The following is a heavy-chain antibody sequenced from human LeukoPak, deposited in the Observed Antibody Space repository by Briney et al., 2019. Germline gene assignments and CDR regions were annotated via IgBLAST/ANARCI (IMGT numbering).Heavy chain of an antibody. Sequence: ASVKVSCKASGYKFNTYGISWVRQAPGQGLEWMGWISAYNGKTDYAQKFQGRVTMTTDTSTSTAYMELSSLRSEDTAVYYCARAVAYYYDSSGYYSLDYWGQGTLVTVSS. CDR3: ARAVAYYYDSSGYYSLDY. J-gene: IGHJ4*02. D-gene: IGHD3-22*01. CDR2: ISAYNGKT. V-gene: IGHV1-18*01. CDR1: GYKFNTYG.